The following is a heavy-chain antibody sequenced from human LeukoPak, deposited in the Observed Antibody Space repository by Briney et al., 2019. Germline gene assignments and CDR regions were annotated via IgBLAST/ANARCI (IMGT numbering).Heavy chain of an antibody. CDR3: AKGGKWDVTPFDY. Sequence: GGSLRLSCVGSGFTFSSYWMSWVRQVPGKGLEWVANMKQDGREKHYVDSVKGRFTISRDNAKNSLYLQVNSLRAEDTAVYYCAKGGKWDVTPFDYWGQGTLVTVSS. V-gene: IGHV3-7*03. J-gene: IGHJ4*02. D-gene: IGHD1-26*01. CDR1: GFTFSSYW. CDR2: MKQDGREK.